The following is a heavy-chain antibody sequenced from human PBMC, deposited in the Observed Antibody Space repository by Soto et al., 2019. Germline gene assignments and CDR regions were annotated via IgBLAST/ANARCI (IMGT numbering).Heavy chain of an antibody. CDR1: GFTFSDYY. D-gene: IGHD3-10*01. Sequence: AGGSLRLSCAASGFTFSDYYMSWIRQAPGKGLEWVSAISGSGGSIYYADSVKGRFTISRDNSKNTLYLQMNSLRAEDTAVYYCAKDHGSDAFDIWGQGTMVTVSS. CDR2: ISGSGGSI. V-gene: IGHV3-23*01. CDR3: AKDHGSDAFDI. J-gene: IGHJ3*02.